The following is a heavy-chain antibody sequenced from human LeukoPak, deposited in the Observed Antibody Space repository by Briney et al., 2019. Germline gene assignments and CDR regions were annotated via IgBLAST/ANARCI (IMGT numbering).Heavy chain of an antibody. Sequence: SETLSVTCTVSGGSISNYYCSWIRQSPGKGVEWIGNIYYTGSTNYNPSLKSRVTMSMDTSNNQFSLELTSVTTADSAVYYCARGRSTMVRSAAFDIWGQGTMVIVSS. J-gene: IGHJ3*02. CDR3: ARGRSTMVRSAAFDI. V-gene: IGHV4-59*01. D-gene: IGHD3-10*01. CDR1: GGSISNYY. CDR2: IYYTGST.